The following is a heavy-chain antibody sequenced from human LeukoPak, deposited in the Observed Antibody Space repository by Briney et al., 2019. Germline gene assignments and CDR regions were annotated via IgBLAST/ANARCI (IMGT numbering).Heavy chain of an antibody. J-gene: IGHJ4*02. CDR2: ISSSRGDT. CDR3: AKKEETFCNFDW. CDR1: GFTFSSYA. V-gene: IGHV3-23*01. D-gene: IGHD2/OR15-2a*01. Sequence: GGSLRLSCAASGFTFSSYAMSWVRQAPGKGLEWVSAISSSRGDTYYADSVKGRFTISRDNSKNTLYLQMNNLRAEDTGVYYCAKKEETFCNFDWWGQRTLVTVSS.